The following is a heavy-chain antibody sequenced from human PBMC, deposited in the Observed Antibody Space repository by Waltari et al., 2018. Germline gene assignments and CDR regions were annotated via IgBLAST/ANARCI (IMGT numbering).Heavy chain of an antibody. J-gene: IGHJ1*01. Sequence: QLQLQESGPGLVKPSETLSLTCTVSGGSLSSSSYSWGWIRQPPGKGLEWIGSIYYSGSTYYNPSLKSRVTISVDTSKNQFSLKLSSVTAADTAVYYCGVFGVVTKYFQHWGQGTLVTVSS. CDR2: IYYSGST. V-gene: IGHV4-39*01. CDR3: GVFGVVTKYFQH. CDR1: GGSLSSSSYS. D-gene: IGHD3-3*01.